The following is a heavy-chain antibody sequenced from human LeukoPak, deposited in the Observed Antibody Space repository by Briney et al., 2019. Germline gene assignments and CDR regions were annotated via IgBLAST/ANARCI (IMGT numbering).Heavy chain of an antibody. Sequence: VGSLRLSCADSGFSFSSVVMCWVCQALGKGLEWVSAISGSGGSTYYADSVKSRFTTSTDKSQNTLYLQMNSLRAEDTAVYYCAKEGRMVVTAVFDYWGQGTLVTVSS. D-gene: IGHD2-21*02. CDR3: AKEGRMVVTAVFDY. V-gene: IGHV3-23*01. CDR2: ISGSGGST. J-gene: IGHJ4*02. CDR1: GFSFSSVV.